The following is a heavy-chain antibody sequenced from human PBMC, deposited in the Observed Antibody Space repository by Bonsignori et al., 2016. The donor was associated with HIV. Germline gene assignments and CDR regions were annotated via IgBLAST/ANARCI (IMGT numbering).Heavy chain of an antibody. CDR2: LYYSGTT. J-gene: IGHJ3*01. CDR1: GDSITDTNYY. V-gene: IGHV4-39*07. Sequence: SETLSLTCTVSGDSITDTNYYWAWIRQPPGKGLEWIGNLYYSGTTYNNPSLQSRVTISADTSKNQFSLKLTSLTAADTALYYCARANWGKLVIDGFDFWGQGTMVTVSS. D-gene: IGHD7-27*01. CDR3: ARANWGKLVIDGFDF.